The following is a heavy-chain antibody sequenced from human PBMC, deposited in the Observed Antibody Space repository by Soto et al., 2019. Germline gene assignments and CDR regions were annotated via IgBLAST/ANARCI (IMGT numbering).Heavy chain of an antibody. CDR3: ARHPRRVVVVAATRRGSGSNWFDP. CDR1: GYSFTSYW. V-gene: IGHV5-10-1*01. D-gene: IGHD2-15*01. J-gene: IGHJ5*02. CDR2: IDPSDSYT. Sequence: LKISCKGSGYSFTSYWISWVRQMPGKGLEWMGRIDPSDSYTNYSPSFQGHVTISADKSISTAYLQWSSLKASDTAMYYCARHPRRVVVVAATRRGSGSNWFDPWGQGTLVTVSS.